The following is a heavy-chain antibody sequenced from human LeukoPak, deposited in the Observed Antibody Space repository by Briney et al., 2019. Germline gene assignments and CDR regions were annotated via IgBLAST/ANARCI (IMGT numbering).Heavy chain of an antibody. CDR1: GFTFSSYA. V-gene: IGHV3-30*04. Sequence: GSLRLSCAASGFTFSSYAMHWVRQAPGKGLEWVAVISYDGSNKYYADSVKGRFTISRDNSKNTLYLQMNSLRAEDTAVYYCARDMKPVAGHLPDYWGQGTLVTVSS. CDR2: ISYDGSNK. D-gene: IGHD6-19*01. J-gene: IGHJ4*02. CDR3: ARDMKPVAGHLPDY.